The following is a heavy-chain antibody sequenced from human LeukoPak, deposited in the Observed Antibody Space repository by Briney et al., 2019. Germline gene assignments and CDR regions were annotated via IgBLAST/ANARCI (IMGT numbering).Heavy chain of an antibody. CDR2: IYHSGST. V-gene: IGHV4-38-2*02. CDR3: ARRIAVAGYYFDY. CDR1: GDSMSTGYY. Sequence: SETLSLTCTVSGDSMSTGYYWGWIRQPPGKGLEWIGSIYHSGSTYYNPSLKSLVTISVDTSKNQFSLKLSSVTAADTAVYYCARRIAVAGYYFDYWGQGTLVTVSS. D-gene: IGHD6-19*01. J-gene: IGHJ4*02.